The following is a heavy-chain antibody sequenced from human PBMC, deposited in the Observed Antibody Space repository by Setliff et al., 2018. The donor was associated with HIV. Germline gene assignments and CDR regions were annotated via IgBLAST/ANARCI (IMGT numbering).Heavy chain of an antibody. J-gene: IGHJ3*02. CDR3: TTLVGANPWHDAFDI. D-gene: IGHD1-26*01. CDR2: TRNKANSYTT. V-gene: IGHV3-72*01. CDR1: GFTFSDHY. Sequence: PGVSLRLSCAASGFTFSDHYMDWVRQAPGKGLEWVGRTRNKANSYTTEYASSVKGRFTILRDDSKNSLYLQMNSLKTEDTAEYYCTTLVGANPWHDAFDIWGHGTMVTVSS.